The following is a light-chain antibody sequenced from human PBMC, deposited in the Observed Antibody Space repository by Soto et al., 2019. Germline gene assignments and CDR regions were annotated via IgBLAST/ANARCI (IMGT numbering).Light chain of an antibody. J-gene: IGKJ1*01. CDR2: AAS. CDR1: QSISSTH. Sequence: EIVLTQSPDTLSLSPGERATLSCRASQSISSTHLVWYQQKPGQAPSLPIFAASSRATGIPDRFSGGGSGTDFTLTISRLEPEDFAVYSCQHYSNSLWTFGQGTKVDIK. V-gene: IGKV3-20*01. CDR3: QHYSNSLWT.